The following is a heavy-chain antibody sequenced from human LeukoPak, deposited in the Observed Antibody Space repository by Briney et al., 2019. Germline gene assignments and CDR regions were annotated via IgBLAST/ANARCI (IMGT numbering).Heavy chain of an antibody. V-gene: IGHV3-11*01. J-gene: IGHJ4*02. Sequence: GGSLRLSCAASGFRVGSYYTSWIRQAPGKGLERVAVVGNSDNHKDHADSVKGRFTISRDDAENSVYLQMNSLRVEDTAIYYCAREQWYRFDNWGQGALVTVSS. CDR1: GFRVGSYY. D-gene: IGHD2-8*01. CDR3: AREQWYRFDN. CDR2: VGNSDNHK.